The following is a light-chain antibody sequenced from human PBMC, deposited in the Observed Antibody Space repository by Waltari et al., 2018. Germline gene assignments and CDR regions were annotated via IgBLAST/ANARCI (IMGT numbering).Light chain of an antibody. CDR2: ATS. CDR3: QQSYATPLT. J-gene: IGKJ3*01. V-gene: IGKV1-39*01. CDR1: QSISRS. Sequence: DIQMTQSPSSLSASVGDRVIITCRASQSISRSLNWYQQKPGRAPKLLIYATSNLESGVPSRCVGSGAWTDFSLTISSLQPEDFATYFCQQSYATPLTFGPGTKVDI.